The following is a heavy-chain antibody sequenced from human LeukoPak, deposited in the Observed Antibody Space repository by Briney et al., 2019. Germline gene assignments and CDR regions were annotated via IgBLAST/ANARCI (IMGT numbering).Heavy chain of an antibody. D-gene: IGHD3-16*01. CDR2: INTSGST. J-gene: IGHJ4*02. V-gene: IGHV4-61*02. CDR3: ARDLGDFDY. Sequence: SQTLSLTCTVSGGSISSGSYYWSWLRQPAGTGLEWIGRINTSGSTNYNPSLKSRVTISVDTSKNQFSLKLSSVTAADTAVYYCARDLGDFDYWGQGTLVTVSS. CDR1: GGSISSGSYY.